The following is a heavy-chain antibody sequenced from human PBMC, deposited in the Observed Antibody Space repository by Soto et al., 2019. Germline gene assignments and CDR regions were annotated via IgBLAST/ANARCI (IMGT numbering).Heavy chain of an antibody. CDR3: ARDLGSGYYPGEY. D-gene: IGHD5-12*01. V-gene: IGHV1-69*12. CDR1: GGTFNSYV. Sequence: QVQLVQSGAEVKKPGSSVKVSCKASGGTFNSYVFNWVRQAPGQGFELMGGIISIFGTTNYGQKFQGRVTITADESTSTGFMALTSLTSEDTAIYYCARDLGSGYYPGEYWGPGTLVSVSS. CDR2: IISIFGTT. J-gene: IGHJ4*02.